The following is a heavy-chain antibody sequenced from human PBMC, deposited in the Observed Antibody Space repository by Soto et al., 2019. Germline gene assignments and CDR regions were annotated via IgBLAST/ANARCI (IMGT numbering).Heavy chain of an antibody. CDR3: AGDALGYCYGRGADSYYYGMDV. CDR1: GGTFSSYA. V-gene: IGHV1-69*13. CDR2: IIPIFGTA. D-gene: IGHD5-18*01. J-gene: IGHJ6*02. Sequence: ASVKVSCKASGGTFSSYAISWVRQAPGQGLEWMGGIIPIFGTANYAQKFQGRVTITADESTSTAYMELSSLRSEDTAVYYCAGDALGYCYGRGADSYYYGMDVWGQGTTVTVSS.